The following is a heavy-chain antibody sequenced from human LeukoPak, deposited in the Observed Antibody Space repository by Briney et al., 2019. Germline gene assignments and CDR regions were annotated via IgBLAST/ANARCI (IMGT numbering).Heavy chain of an antibody. CDR3: ARGRYGYYFDY. Sequence: GGSLRLSCAASGFTFSGYWMSWVRQAPGKGLEWVSYISTSSGSICYADSVKGRFTISRDNAKDSLYLQMNSLRAEDTAVYYCARGRYGYYFDYWGRGTLVTVSS. CDR1: GFTFSGYW. CDR2: ISTSSGSI. V-gene: IGHV3-48*01. J-gene: IGHJ4*02. D-gene: IGHD2-2*03.